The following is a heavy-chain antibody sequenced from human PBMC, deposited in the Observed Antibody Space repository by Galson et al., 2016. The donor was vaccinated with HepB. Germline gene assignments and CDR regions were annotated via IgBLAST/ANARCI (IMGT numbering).Heavy chain of an antibody. CDR1: GFTFSAYY. D-gene: IGHD1-14*01. CDR3: ATPMTYNHMGV. CDR2: ISGDGNTP. Sequence: YLRLSCAASGFTFSAYYMSWIRQAPGKGLEWVSYISGDGNTPYYADSVKGRFSISRDNAKNSLYLQMNILRAEDTAVYYCATPMTYNHMGVWGQGTTVTVSS. J-gene: IGHJ6*02. V-gene: IGHV3-11*01.